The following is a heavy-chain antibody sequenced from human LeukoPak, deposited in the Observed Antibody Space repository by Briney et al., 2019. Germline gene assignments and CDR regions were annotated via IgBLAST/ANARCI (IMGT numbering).Heavy chain of an antibody. CDR1: GFTFSSYA. J-gene: IGHJ4*02. V-gene: IGHV3-64*01. D-gene: IGHD2-15*01. CDR3: AREYCSGGRCQYYFDY. CDR2: ISSDGGST. Sequence: GGSLRLSCAASGFTFSSYAMHWVRQAPGKGLECVSGISSDGGSTFNVNSVKGSFTISRDTSKDTLYLQMGSLRAKDVAVYYCAREYCSGGRCQYYFDYWGQGTLVTVSS.